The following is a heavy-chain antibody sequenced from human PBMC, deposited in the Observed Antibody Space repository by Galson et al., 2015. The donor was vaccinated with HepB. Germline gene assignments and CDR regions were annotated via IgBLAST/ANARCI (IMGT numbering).Heavy chain of an antibody. CDR3: ARQDCSSTSCSYGMDV. D-gene: IGHD2-2*01. CDR2: IYPGDSDT. J-gene: IGHJ6*02. CDR1: GYSFTSYW. V-gene: IGHV5-51*01. Sequence: QSGAEVKKPGESLKISCKGSGYSFTSYWIGWVRQMPGKGLEWMGIIYPGDSDTRYSPSFQGQVTISADKSISTAYLQWSSLKASDTAMYYCARQDCSSTSCSYGMDVWGQGTTVTVSS.